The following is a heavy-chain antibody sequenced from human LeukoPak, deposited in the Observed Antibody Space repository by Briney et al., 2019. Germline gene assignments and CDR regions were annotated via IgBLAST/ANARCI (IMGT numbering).Heavy chain of an antibody. CDR2: INPNSGDP. V-gene: IGHV1-2*04. J-gene: IGHJ4*02. CDR1: GYTFTGYY. D-gene: IGHD2-15*01. Sequence: SVNASCKASGYTFTGYYMHWVRQAPGHGLEWMGWINPNSGDPNYAQKFQGWVTMTRDTSISTAYMELSRLRSDDTAVYYCARDRCSGGSVYSFYYRGQGTLVTVSS. CDR3: ARDRCSGGSVYSFYY.